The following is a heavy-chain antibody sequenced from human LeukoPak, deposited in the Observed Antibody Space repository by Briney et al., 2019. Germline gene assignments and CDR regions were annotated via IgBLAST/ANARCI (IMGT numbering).Heavy chain of an antibody. J-gene: IGHJ3*01. V-gene: IGHV5-51*01. Sequence: GESLKISCKNSGYRFSNYWIGWVRQMPGKGLEWMGIIYPDDAYTRYSPSFQGQVIISADKSISTAYLQWSSLRASDTAMYYCARHKAERGSSGYDWGAFDVWGQGTMVTVSS. D-gene: IGHD5-12*01. CDR1: GYRFSNYW. CDR2: IYPDDAYT. CDR3: ARHKAERGSSGYDWGAFDV.